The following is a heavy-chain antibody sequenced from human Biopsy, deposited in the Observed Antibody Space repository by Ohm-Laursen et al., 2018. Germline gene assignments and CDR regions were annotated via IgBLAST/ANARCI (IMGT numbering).Heavy chain of an antibody. CDR3: ARHPTGFWFDP. CDR1: GGSISSSTTYY. V-gene: IGHV4-39*01. J-gene: IGHJ5*02. Sequence: PSDTLSLTCTVSGGSISSSTTYYWAWLRQPPGKGLEWIGSIYNTETTFYNPSLKSRVTISVDTSTNQLSLKVSSVTAADTALYFCARHPTGFWFDPWGQGALVTVSS. CDR2: IYNTETT.